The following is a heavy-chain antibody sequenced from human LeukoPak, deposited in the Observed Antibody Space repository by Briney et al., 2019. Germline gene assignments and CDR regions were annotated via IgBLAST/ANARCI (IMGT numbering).Heavy chain of an antibody. J-gene: IGHJ6*02. Sequence: SETLSLTCTVSGGSISSYYWSWIRQPPGKGLEWIGYIYYSGSTNYNPSLKSRVTISVDTSKNQFSLKLSSVTAADTAVYYCARGYHLSSRGWVNYYYGMDVWGQGTTVTVSS. CDR1: GGSISSYY. D-gene: IGHD6-19*01. V-gene: IGHV4-59*01. CDR3: ARGYHLSSRGWVNYYYGMDV. CDR2: IYYSGST.